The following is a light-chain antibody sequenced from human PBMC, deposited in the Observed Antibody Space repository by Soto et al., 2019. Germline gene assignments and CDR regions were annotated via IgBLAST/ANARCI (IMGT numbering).Light chain of an antibody. CDR1: QSVLYSSNNKNY. V-gene: IGKV4-1*01. CDR3: QQDYSNALT. Sequence: DIVMTQSPDSLAVSLGERATINCKSSQSVLYSSNNKNYLAWYQQKPGQPPKLLIYWASTRESGVPDRFSGSGSVTDFTLTISSLQAEDVAVYYCQQDYSNALTCGGGTKVEIK. J-gene: IGKJ4*01. CDR2: WAS.